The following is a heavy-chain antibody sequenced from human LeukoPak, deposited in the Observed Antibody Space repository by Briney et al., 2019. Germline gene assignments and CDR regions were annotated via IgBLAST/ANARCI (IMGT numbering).Heavy chain of an antibody. CDR3: ATHDPPYSSGWYVGY. V-gene: IGHV4-59*08. CDR2: ISYSGST. CDR1: GGSISSYY. D-gene: IGHD6-19*01. Sequence: SETLSLTCTVSGGSISSYYWSWIRQPPGKGLEWIGYISYSGSTNYNPSLKSRVTISVDTSKNQFSLKLSSVTAADTAVYYCATHDPPYSSGWYVGYWGQGTLGTVS. J-gene: IGHJ4*02.